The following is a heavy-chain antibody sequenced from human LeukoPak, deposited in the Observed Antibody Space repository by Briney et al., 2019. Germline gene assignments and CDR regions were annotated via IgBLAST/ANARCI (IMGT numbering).Heavy chain of an antibody. CDR3: AKDSYYYDSSGYD. V-gene: IGHV3-23*01. CDR2: ISGSGGST. CDR1: GFTFSSYA. J-gene: IGHJ4*02. Sequence: GGSLRLSCAASGFTFSSYATSWVRQAPGKGLEWVSAISGSGGSTYYAGSVKGRFTISRDNSKNTLYLQMNSLRAEDTAVYYCAKDSYYYDSSGYDWGQGTLVTVSS. D-gene: IGHD3-22*01.